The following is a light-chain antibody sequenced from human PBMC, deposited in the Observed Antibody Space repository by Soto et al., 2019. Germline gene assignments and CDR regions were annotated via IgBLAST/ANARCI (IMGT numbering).Light chain of an antibody. CDR2: DVN. J-gene: IGLJ3*02. V-gene: IGLV2-11*01. CDR3: CSYAGSYTWV. CDR1: SSDVGSYNY. Sequence: QSALTQPRSVSGSPGRSVTLSCTGTSSDVGSYNYVSWYQQHPGKAPKLMIDDVNKRPSGVPDRFSGSRSGNTASLTISGLQAEDEADYYCCSYAGSYTWVFGGGTKVTVL.